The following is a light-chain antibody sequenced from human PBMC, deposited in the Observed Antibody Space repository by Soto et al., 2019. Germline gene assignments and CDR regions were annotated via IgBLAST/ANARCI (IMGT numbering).Light chain of an antibody. CDR2: GAC. J-gene: IGKJ2*01. CDR1: QSVSSSY. Sequence: EIVLTQSPGTLSLSPGERATLSCRASQSVSSSYLAWYQQKPGQAPRLLIYGACSRATGIPDRFSGSGSGIEFTLTISRLELEDFAVYYCQQYGSSPPYTFGQGTKLEIK. V-gene: IGKV3-20*01. CDR3: QQYGSSPPYT.